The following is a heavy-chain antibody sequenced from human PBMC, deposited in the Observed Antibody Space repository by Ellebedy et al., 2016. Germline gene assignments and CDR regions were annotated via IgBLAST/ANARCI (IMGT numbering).Heavy chain of an antibody. Sequence: GGSLRLXCAASGFSSRMYDMGWVRQAPGKGLEWVSGISGSGSTTHYADSVKGRFTISRDKSKNTVSLEMNSLRTEDTALYYCAKGYFSRAYCGGDCYLDDPFDVWGQGTVVTVSS. V-gene: IGHV3-23*01. CDR2: ISGSGSTT. D-gene: IGHD2-21*01. CDR3: AKGYFSRAYCGGDCYLDDPFDV. CDR1: GFSSRMYD. J-gene: IGHJ3*01.